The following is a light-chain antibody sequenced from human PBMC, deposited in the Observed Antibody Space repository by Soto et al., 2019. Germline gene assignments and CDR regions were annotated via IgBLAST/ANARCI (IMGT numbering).Light chain of an antibody. CDR2: GAS. CDR3: QQYGGSSLYT. V-gene: IGKV3-20*01. Sequence: EIVLTQSPGTMSLSPGERATLSCRASQSVSSSYLAWYQQKPGQAPRLLIYGASSRATGIPDRFSGSGSGTDVTLTISRLEPADFSVYYCQQYGGSSLYTFGQGTKLEIK. J-gene: IGKJ2*01. CDR1: QSVSSSY.